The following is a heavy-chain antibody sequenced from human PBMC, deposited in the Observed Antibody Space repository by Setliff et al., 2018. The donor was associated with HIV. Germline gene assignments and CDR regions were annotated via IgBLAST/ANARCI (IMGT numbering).Heavy chain of an antibody. CDR2: IYHSGST. CDR3: ASSNNFWSGLDY. Sequence: PSETLSLTCTVSGDSFSTPTNHWGWIRQPPGKGLEWIGEIYHSGSTNYNASLKSRVTISVDKSKNQFSLKLSSVTAADTAVYYCASSNNFWSGLDYWGQGTLVTVSS. V-gene: IGHV4-61*05. J-gene: IGHJ4*02. D-gene: IGHD3-3*01. CDR1: GDSFSTPTNH.